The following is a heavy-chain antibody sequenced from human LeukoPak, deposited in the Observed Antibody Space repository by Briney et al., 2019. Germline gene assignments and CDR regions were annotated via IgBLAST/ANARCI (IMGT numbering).Heavy chain of an antibody. J-gene: IGHJ4*02. CDR1: GYPFRNYD. D-gene: IGHD4-17*01. CDR3: ARDNSPYTTVTTYFAY. V-gene: IGHV1-8*01. CDR2: INPHSGKT. Sequence: ASVKVSCKTSGYPFRNYDINWVRQATGQGLEWMGWINPHSGKTGYAQKFQGRVTMTTDTSASTAYMELRSLRSDDTAVYYCARDNSPYTTVTTYFAYWGQGTLVTVSS.